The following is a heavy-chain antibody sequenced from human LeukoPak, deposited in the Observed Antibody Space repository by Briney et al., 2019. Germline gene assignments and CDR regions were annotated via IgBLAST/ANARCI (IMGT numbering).Heavy chain of an antibody. Sequence: GKSLRLSCAASGFTFTSFGMHWVRQAPGKGLEWVAVIPYDGSKTFYGDSVKGRFTISRDNSKNTLFLQMNSLRVEDTAVYHCAKDALWSGSPGGFDPWGQGTLVTVSS. D-gene: IGHD1-26*01. J-gene: IGHJ5*02. CDR1: GFTFTSFG. CDR3: AKDALWSGSPGGFDP. CDR2: IPYDGSKT. V-gene: IGHV3-30*18.